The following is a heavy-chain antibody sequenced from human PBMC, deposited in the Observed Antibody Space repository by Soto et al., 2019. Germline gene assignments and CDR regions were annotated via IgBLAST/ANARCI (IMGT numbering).Heavy chain of an antibody. J-gene: IGHJ6*02. CDR2: IIPIFGTP. Sequence: SVKVSCKPSGGTFTNYAFSWLRQAPGQGLEWIGGIIPIFGTPDYAQNFQGRVTITADESTRTASMELSSLRSDDTAVYYCARERSVGYCITTTCPNPFYYYAMDVWGQGTTVTVSS. CDR1: GGTFTNYA. D-gene: IGHD2-2*01. CDR3: ARERSVGYCITTTCPNPFYYYAMDV. V-gene: IGHV1-69*13.